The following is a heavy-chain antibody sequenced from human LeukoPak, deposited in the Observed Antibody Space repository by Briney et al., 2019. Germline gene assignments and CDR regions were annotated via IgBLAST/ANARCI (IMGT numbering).Heavy chain of an antibody. CDR1: GYTFTSYG. J-gene: IGHJ5*02. CDR2: ISAYNGNT. Sequence: ASVKVSCKASGYTFTSYGISWVRQAPGQGLEWMGWISAYNGNTNYAQKLQGRVTMTTDTSTSTAYMELRSLRSDDTAVYYCARVRQLVRAYRWFDPWGQGTLVTVSS. CDR3: ARVRQLVRAYRWFDP. D-gene: IGHD6-13*01. V-gene: IGHV1-18*01.